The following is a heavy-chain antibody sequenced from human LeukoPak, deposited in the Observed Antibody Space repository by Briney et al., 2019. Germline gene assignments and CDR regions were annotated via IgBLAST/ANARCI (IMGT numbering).Heavy chain of an antibody. Sequence: PGGSLRLSCAASGFTFSDYSINWVRQAPGKGLEWVANIRQDGSEKYYVDSVKGRFTISRDNAKNSLYLQMNSLRAEDTAVYYCARNLGYCSGGSCFPFDYWGQGTLVTVSS. CDR1: GFTFSDYS. D-gene: IGHD2-15*01. CDR2: IRQDGSEK. J-gene: IGHJ4*02. V-gene: IGHV3-7*01. CDR3: ARNLGYCSGGSCFPFDY.